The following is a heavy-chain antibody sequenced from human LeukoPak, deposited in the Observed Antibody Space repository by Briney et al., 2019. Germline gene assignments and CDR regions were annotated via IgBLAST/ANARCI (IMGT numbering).Heavy chain of an antibody. CDR2: ISSSSSTI. D-gene: IGHD1-26*01. CDR1: GFTFSSYS. Sequence: GGSLRLSCAASGFTFSSYSMNWVRQAPWKGLEWVSYISSSSSTIYYADSVKGRFTISRDNAKNSLYLQMNSLRAEDTAVYYCARWGLGPSFDYWGQGTRVTVSS. J-gene: IGHJ4*02. CDR3: ARWGLGPSFDY. V-gene: IGHV3-48*04.